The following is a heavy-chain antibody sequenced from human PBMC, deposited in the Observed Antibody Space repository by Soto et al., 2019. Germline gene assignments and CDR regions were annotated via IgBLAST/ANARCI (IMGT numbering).Heavy chain of an antibody. J-gene: IGHJ4*02. Sequence: GASVKVSCNASGYTFTIYGISLVRQAPGQGLEWMGWISAYNGNTNYAQKLQGRVTMTTDTSTSTAYMELRSLRSDDTAVYYCARERHYYDRSGYQGYWGQGTLVTVSS. D-gene: IGHD3-22*01. CDR2: ISAYNGNT. CDR1: GYTFTIYG. V-gene: IGHV1-18*01. CDR3: ARERHYYDRSGYQGY.